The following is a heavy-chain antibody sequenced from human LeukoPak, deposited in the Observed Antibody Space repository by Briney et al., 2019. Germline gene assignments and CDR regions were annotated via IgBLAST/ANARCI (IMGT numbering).Heavy chain of an antibody. Sequence: GGSLRLSCAASGFTVSSNYMSWVRQAPGKGLEWVSVIYSGGSTYYADSVRGRFTISRDNSKNTLYLQMNSLRAEDTAVYYCAKDQSSSSIPHPIDYWGQGTLVTVSS. D-gene: IGHD6-6*01. CDR1: GFTVSSNY. V-gene: IGHV3-66*01. J-gene: IGHJ4*02. CDR2: IYSGGST. CDR3: AKDQSSSSIPHPIDY.